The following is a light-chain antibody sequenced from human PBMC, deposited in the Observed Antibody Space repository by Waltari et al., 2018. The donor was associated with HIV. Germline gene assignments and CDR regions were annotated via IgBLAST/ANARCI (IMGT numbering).Light chain of an antibody. J-gene: IGLJ2*01. CDR2: EVS. V-gene: IGLV2-14*01. CDR3: SSYTSSNTLV. CDR1: TPDVGGYYY. Sequence: QSALTQPPPVSASPGKSSTTSCTGSTPDVGGYYYDSWYQPHPGKASKLMIYEVSNRPSGVSTRFSGSKSGNTASLTISGLQTEDEADYYCSSYTSSNTLVFGGGTKLTVL.